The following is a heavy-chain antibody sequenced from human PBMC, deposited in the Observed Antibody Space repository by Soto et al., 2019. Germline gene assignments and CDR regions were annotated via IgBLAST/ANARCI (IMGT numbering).Heavy chain of an antibody. Sequence: SVKGSCKASGGTFSSYTISWVRQAPGQGLEWMGRIIPILGIANYAQKFQGRVTITADKSTSTAYMELSSLRSEDTAVYYCARNGYCSSTSCWGLDYYYYMDVWGKGTTVTVS. D-gene: IGHD2-2*01. CDR1: GGTFSSYT. CDR3: ARNGYCSSTSCWGLDYYYYMDV. J-gene: IGHJ6*03. CDR2: IIPILGIA. V-gene: IGHV1-69*02.